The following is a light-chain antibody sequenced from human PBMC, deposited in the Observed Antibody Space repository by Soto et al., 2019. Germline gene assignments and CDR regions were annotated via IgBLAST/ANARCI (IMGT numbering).Light chain of an antibody. V-gene: IGLV1-40*01. CDR1: SPQNGAGYE. J-gene: IGLJ1*01. Sequence: VLTKPAPGSRGPGRRVTHSYTGGSPQNGAGYEVHWYQQFPGTAPKLLIYDNNNRPSGVPDRFSASKSGTSASLAITGLQAEDEADYYCQSYDSSLSALHVFGTGTKVTVL. CDR3: QSYDSSLSALHV. CDR2: DNN.